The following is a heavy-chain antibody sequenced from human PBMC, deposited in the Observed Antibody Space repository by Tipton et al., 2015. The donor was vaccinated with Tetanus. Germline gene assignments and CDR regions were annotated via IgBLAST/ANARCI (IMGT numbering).Heavy chain of an antibody. V-gene: IGHV4-39*07. D-gene: IGHD3-3*01. CDR2: IYYSGST. CDR1: GGSISSSNYY. CDR3: ARTSGYMYSDC. J-gene: IGHJ4*02. Sequence: TLSLTCTVSGGSISSSNYYWGWIRQPPGKGLEWIGRIYYSGSTSYNPSLKSRVTISVDTSKNQLSLRLNSVTSADTAVYYCARTSGYMYSDCWGQGTLVTVSS.